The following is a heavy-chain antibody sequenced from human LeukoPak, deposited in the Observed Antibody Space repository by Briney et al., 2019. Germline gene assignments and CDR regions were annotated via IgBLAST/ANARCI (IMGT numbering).Heavy chain of an antibody. Sequence: GGSLRLSCAASGFTVSSNYMSWVRQAPGKGLEWVSVICSDGRTYYADSVKGRFTISRDNSKNTLYLQMNSLRAEDTAVYYCARDKGMITFGGVIVHDAFDIWGQGTMVTVSS. D-gene: IGHD3-16*02. J-gene: IGHJ3*02. CDR1: GFTVSSNY. CDR2: ICSDGRT. V-gene: IGHV3-66*01. CDR3: ARDKGMITFGGVIVHDAFDI.